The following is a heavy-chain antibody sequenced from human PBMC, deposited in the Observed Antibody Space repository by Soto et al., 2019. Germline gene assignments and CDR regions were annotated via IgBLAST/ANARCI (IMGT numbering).Heavy chain of an antibody. CDR3: ARGAASTYTGLFDY. D-gene: IGHD6-13*01. Sequence: SETLSLTCTVSVGSITSYYWSWIRQPPGKGLEWIGYIYYRGSTNYNPSLKSRVTISVDTSKNQFSLQLNSVTPEDTALYYCARGAASTYTGLFDYWGQGNLVTVSS. J-gene: IGHJ4*02. V-gene: IGHV4-59*12. CDR2: IYYRGST. CDR1: VGSITSYY.